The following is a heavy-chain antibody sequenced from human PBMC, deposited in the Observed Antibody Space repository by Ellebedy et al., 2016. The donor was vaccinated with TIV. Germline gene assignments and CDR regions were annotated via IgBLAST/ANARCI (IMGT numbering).Heavy chain of an antibody. Sequence: GGSLRLXCAASGFTFSNYTMHWVRQAPGKGLVWVSRISSDGSSTDYADSVKGRFTISRDNAKNTLYLQMNSLRAEDTAVYYCAREEVAAYFDYWGQGTLVTVSS. D-gene: IGHD2-15*01. CDR1: GFTFSNYT. V-gene: IGHV3-74*01. CDR2: ISSDGSST. J-gene: IGHJ4*02. CDR3: AREEVAAYFDY.